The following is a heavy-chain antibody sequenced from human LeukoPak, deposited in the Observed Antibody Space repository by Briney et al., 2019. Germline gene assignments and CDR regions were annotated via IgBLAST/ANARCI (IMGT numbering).Heavy chain of an antibody. D-gene: IGHD3-3*01. CDR3: ATDLYDFWSGSALDY. Sequence: GASVKVSCKVSGYTLTELSMHWVRQAPGKRLEWMGGFDPEDGETIYAQKFQGRVTMTEDTSTDTAYMELSSLRSEDTAVYYCATDLYDFWSGSALDYWGQGTLVTVSS. CDR2: FDPEDGET. J-gene: IGHJ4*02. V-gene: IGHV1-24*01. CDR1: GYTLTELS.